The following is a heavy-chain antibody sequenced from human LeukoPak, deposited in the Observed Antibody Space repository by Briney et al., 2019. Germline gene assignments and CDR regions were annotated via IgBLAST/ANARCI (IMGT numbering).Heavy chain of an antibody. V-gene: IGHV4-34*01. CDR1: GGSFSGYY. D-gene: IGHD3-10*01. CDR3: ARGLHYYGSGSYYVRNWFDP. J-gene: IGHJ5*02. Sequence: PLETLSLTCAVYGGSFSGYYWSWIRQPPGKGLEWIGEINHSGSTNYNPSLKSRVTISVDTSKNQFSLKLSSVTAADTAVYYCARGLHYYGSGSYYVRNWFDPWGQGTLVTVSS. CDR2: INHSGST.